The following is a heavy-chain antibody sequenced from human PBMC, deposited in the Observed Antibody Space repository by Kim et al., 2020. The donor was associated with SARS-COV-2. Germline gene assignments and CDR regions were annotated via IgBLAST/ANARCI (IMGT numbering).Heavy chain of an antibody. D-gene: IGHD3-10*01. CDR3: ALDGSGSYYPRWFDP. J-gene: IGHJ5*02. Sequence: QKFQGRVTITADESTSTAYMELSSLRSEDTAVYYCALDGSGSYYPRWFDPWGQGTLVTVSS. V-gene: IGHV1-69*01.